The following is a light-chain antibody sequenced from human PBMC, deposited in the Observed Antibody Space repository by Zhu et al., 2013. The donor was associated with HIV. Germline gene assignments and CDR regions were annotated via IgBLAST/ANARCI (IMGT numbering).Light chain of an antibody. J-gene: IGKJ4*01. CDR3: QQSYTNPLT. Sequence: DIQMTQSPSSLSASVGDRVTITCQASQDISNYLNWYQQKPGKAPKLLIYSASSLQSGVPSRFSGSGSGTDFTLTISSLQPEDFATYYCQQSYTNPLTFGGGIKVEIK. V-gene: IGKV1-39*01. CDR1: QDISNY. CDR2: SAS.